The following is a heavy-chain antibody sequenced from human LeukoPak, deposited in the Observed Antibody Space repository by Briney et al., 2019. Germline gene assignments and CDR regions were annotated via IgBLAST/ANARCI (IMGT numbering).Heavy chain of an antibody. D-gene: IGHD6-19*01. CDR2: ISGSGGST. Sequence: GGSLRLSCAASGFTFSSYAMSWVRQAPGKGLEWVSAISGSGGSTYYADSVKGRFTISRDNSKNTLYLQMNSLRAEDTAVYYCAKTILPIAVAGTCVDYWGQGTLVTVSS. J-gene: IGHJ4*02. V-gene: IGHV3-23*01. CDR3: AKTILPIAVAGTCVDY. CDR1: GFTFSSYA.